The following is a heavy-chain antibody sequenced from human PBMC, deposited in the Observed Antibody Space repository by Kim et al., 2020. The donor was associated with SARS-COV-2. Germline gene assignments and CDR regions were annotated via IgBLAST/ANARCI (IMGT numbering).Heavy chain of an antibody. Sequence: GGSLRLSCAASGFTFSSYSMNWVRQAPGKGLEWVSSISSSSSYIYYADSVKGRFTISRDNAKNSLYLQMNSLRAEDTAVYYCARGNYVFVTAEPHDYYYYVLDLGGQGHTLPVSS. D-gene: IGHD2-21*02. CDR2: ISSSSSYI. J-gene: IGHJ6*02. V-gene: IGHV3-21*01. CDR3: ARGNYVFVTAEPHDYYYYVLDL. CDR1: GFTFSSYS.